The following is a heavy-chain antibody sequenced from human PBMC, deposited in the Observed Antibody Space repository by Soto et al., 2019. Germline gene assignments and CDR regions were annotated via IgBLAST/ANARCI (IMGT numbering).Heavy chain of an antibody. D-gene: IGHD6-6*01. J-gene: IGHJ5*02. V-gene: IGHV3-23*01. Sequence: EVQLLESGGGLVQPGGSLRLSCAASGFTFSSYAMSWVRQAPGKGLEWVSAISGSGGSTYYADPVKGRFTIARDNSKNTLYLQMNSLRAEDTAVYYCAKVPTSIAALNWFDPWGQGTLVTVSS. CDR3: AKVPTSIAALNWFDP. CDR1: GFTFSSYA. CDR2: ISGSGGST.